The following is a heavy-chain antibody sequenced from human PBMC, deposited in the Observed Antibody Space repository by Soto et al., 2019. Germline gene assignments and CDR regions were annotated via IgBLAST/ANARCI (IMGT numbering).Heavy chain of an antibody. J-gene: IGHJ4*02. CDR1: GFSVSSNY. CDR3: ARRYIVGVTGDY. D-gene: IGHD1-26*01. V-gene: IGHV3-53*02. CDR2: IYSGGTT. Sequence: EVQLVETGGGMIQPGGSLRLSWAVSGFSVSSNYMGWVRQVPGKGLEWVSLIYSGGTTSYADSVKGGFIISRDSSKNTLFLQMNSLRVEDTAVYYCARRYIVGVTGDYWGQGTLVTVSS.